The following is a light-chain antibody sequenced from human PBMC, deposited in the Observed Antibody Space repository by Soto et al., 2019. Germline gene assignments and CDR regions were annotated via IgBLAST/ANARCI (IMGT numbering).Light chain of an antibody. CDR2: SNN. CDR1: SSNIGSNY. V-gene: IGLV1-47*02. J-gene: IGLJ1*01. CDR3: AAWDDSLSGYV. Sequence: QSVLTQPPSASGTPGQRVTISCSGSSSNIGSNYVYWYQQLPGTAPNLLIYSNNHRPSGVPDRFSGPKSGTSASLAISGLRSEDEADYYCAAWDDSLSGYVFGTGTKVTVL.